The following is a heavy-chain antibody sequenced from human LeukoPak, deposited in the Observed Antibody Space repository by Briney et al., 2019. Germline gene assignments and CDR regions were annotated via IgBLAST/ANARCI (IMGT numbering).Heavy chain of an antibody. Sequence: SETLSLTCTVSGGSISSSSYYWGWIRQPPGKGLEWIGSIYYSGSTYYNPSLKSRVTISVDTSKNQFSLKLSSVTAADTAVYYCARVYREQWELLIDYWGQGTLVTVSS. CDR1: GGSISSSSYY. V-gene: IGHV4-39*07. CDR2: IYYSGST. D-gene: IGHD1-26*01. J-gene: IGHJ4*02. CDR3: ARVYREQWELLIDY.